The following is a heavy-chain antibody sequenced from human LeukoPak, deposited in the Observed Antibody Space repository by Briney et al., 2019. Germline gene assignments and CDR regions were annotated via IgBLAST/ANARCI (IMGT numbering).Heavy chain of an antibody. Sequence: GGSLRLSCAASGFTFASYTMHWVRQAPGKGLEWVALISLDGSYKFYADSVKGRFTISRDNSQSTLYLQMSSLRHEDTAVYYCVRDAGYHYYYNYMDVWGKGTTVTVSS. CDR2: ISLDGSYK. D-gene: IGHD5-12*01. CDR1: GFTFASYT. V-gene: IGHV3-30-3*01. J-gene: IGHJ6*03. CDR3: VRDAGYHYYYNYMDV.